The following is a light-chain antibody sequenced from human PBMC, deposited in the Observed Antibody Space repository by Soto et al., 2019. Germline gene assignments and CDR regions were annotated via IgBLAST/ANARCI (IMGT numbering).Light chain of an antibody. J-gene: IGKJ4*01. CDR3: HQYVSFPIT. CDR1: QSVNSNY. Sequence: EVVLTQSPGTLSLSPGERATLSCRASQSVNSNYLTWFQQKVGQAPRLVMYAASSRAAGIPDRFSGSGSGTDFTLTISRLEPEDFAVYYCHQYVSFPITFGGGTKVDIK. CDR2: AAS. V-gene: IGKV3-20*01.